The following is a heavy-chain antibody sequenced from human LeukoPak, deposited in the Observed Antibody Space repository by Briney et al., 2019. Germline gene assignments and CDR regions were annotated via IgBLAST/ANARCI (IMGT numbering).Heavy chain of an antibody. Sequence: PSETLSLTCTVSGGSISNYYWSWIRQSPGKELEWIGYMYNRGSTIYNPSLKSRVTISTDTSKNQFSLRLTSVTAADTAVYYCARAEKAVTGTLDSWGQGTLITVSS. CDR2: MYNRGST. V-gene: IGHV4-59*01. D-gene: IGHD6-19*01. J-gene: IGHJ4*02. CDR3: ARAEKAVTGTLDS. CDR1: GGSISNYY.